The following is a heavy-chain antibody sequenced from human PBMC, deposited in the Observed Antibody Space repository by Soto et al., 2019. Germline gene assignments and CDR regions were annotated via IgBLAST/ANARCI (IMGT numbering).Heavy chain of an antibody. V-gene: IGHV4-34*01. J-gene: IGHJ5*02. CDR3: ARGRGYCSGGSCWYNWFDP. Sequence: SETLSLTCAVYGGSFSGYYWSWIRQPPGKGLEWIGEINHSGSTNYNPSLKSRVTISVDTSKNQFSLKLSSVTAADTAVYYCARGRGYCSGGSCWYNWFDPWGQGTLVTVPS. D-gene: IGHD2-15*01. CDR1: GGSFSGYY. CDR2: INHSGST.